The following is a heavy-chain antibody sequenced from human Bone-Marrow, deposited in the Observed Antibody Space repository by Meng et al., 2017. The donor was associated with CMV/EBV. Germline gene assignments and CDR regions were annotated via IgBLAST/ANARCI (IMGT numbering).Heavy chain of an antibody. D-gene: IGHD3-3*01. CDR3: ARYPYDFWSGGWFDP. CDR1: GFTFSSYS. CDR2: ISSSSSYI. J-gene: IGHJ5*02. V-gene: IGHV3-21*01. Sequence: GGSLRLSCAASGFTFSSYSMNWVRQAPGKGLEWVSSISSSSSYIYYADSVKGRFTISRDNAKNSLYLQMNSLRAEDTAVYYCARYPYDFWSGGWFDPWGQGTLVTVSS.